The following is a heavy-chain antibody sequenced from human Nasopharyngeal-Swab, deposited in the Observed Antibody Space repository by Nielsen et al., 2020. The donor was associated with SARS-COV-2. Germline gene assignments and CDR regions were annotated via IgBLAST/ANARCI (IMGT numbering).Heavy chain of an antibody. V-gene: IGHV3-30*03. D-gene: IGHD1-14*01. J-gene: IGHJ4*02. CDR3: TRDLNHKIDY. CDR1: GFTFRNHG. Sequence: GGSLRLSCAASGFTFRNHGMHWVRQAPGKGLEWVGIITSGGRTQVYADSVEGRFTISRDDARNTLYLQMNSLRAEDTALYYCTRDLNHKIDYWGQGTLVTVSS. CDR2: ITSGGRTQ.